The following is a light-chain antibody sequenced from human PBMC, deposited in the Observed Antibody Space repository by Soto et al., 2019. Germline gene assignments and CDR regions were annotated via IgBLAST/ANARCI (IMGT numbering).Light chain of an antibody. Sequence: DIQMNQSPSTPSAAVGERENVTCRASQGISTWLAWYQQKPGKAPNLLIYKASSLESGVPSRFSGSGSGTEFTLTISCLQPDDFATYYCQQYNSYPWTFGQGTKVDIK. CDR2: KAS. CDR3: QQYNSYPWT. CDR1: QGISTW. V-gene: IGKV1-5*03. J-gene: IGKJ1*01.